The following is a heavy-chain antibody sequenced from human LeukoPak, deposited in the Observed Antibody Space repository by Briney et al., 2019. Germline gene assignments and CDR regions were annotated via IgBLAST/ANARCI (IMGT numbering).Heavy chain of an antibody. Sequence: SETLSLTRTVSGGSISSYYWSWIRQPPGKGLEWIGYIYYSGSTNYNPSLKSRVTISVDTSKNQFSLKLSSVTAADTAVYYCARVPILRYFDWFLFDYWGQGTLVTVSS. V-gene: IGHV4-59*01. D-gene: IGHD3-9*01. CDR3: ARVPILRYFDWFLFDY. CDR1: GGSISSYY. CDR2: IYYSGST. J-gene: IGHJ4*02.